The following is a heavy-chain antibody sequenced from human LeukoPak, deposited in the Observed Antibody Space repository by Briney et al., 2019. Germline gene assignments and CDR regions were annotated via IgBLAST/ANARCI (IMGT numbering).Heavy chain of an antibody. Sequence: SETLSLTCTVSGGSISSSSYYWGWIRQPPGKGLEWIGSIYYSGSTYYNPSLKSRVTISVDTSKNQFSLKLSSVTAADTAVYYCARNRDGYNGIDYWGQGTLVTVSS. CDR3: ARNRDGYNGIDY. CDR2: IYYSGST. V-gene: IGHV4-39*01. CDR1: GGSISSSSYY. J-gene: IGHJ4*02. D-gene: IGHD5-24*01.